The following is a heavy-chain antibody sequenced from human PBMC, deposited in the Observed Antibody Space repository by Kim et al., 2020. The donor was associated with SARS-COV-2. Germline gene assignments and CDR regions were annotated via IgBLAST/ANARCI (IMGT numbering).Heavy chain of an antibody. V-gene: IGHV2-70*01. J-gene: IGHJ4*02. CDR3: ARSPYSSGWYTLFDY. CDR1: GFSLSTSGMC. CDR2: IDWDDDK. D-gene: IGHD6-19*01. Sequence: SGPTLVNPTQTLTLTCTFSGFSLSTSGMCVSWIRQPPGKALEWLALIDWDDDKYYSTSLKTRLTISKDTSKNQVVLTMTNMDPVDTATYYCARSPYSSGWYTLFDYWGQGTLVTVSS.